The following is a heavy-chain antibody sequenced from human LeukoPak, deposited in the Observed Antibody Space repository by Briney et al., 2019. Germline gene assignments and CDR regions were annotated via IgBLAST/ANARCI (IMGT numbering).Heavy chain of an antibody. CDR1: GGTFSSYA. V-gene: IGHV1-69*13. D-gene: IGHD6-13*01. CDR3: ARGDAAAATLFDP. J-gene: IGHJ5*02. CDR2: IIPIFGTA. Sequence: SVKVSCKASGGTFSSYAISWVRQAPGQGLVWMGGIIPIFGTANYAQKFQGRVTITADESTSTAYMELSSLRSEDTAVYYCARGDAAAATLFDPWGQGTLVTVSS.